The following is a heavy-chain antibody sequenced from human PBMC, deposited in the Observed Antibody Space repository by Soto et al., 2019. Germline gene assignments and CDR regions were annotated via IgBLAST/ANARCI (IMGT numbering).Heavy chain of an antibody. CDR1: GFTFDDYA. D-gene: IGHD3-16*01. CDR2: INWNSGSI. V-gene: IGHV3-9*01. CDR3: AKEKGFGGVRKGMDV. Sequence: EVQLVESGGGLVQPGRSLRLSCAASGFTFDDYAMHWVRQAPGKGLEWVSGINWNSGSIGYADSVKGRFTISRDNAKNSLYLQMNSLRTAGTALYYWAKEKGFGGVRKGMDVWGQGTTVTVSS. J-gene: IGHJ6*02.